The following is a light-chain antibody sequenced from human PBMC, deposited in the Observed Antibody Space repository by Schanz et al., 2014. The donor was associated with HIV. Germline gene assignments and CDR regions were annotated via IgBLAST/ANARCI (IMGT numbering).Light chain of an antibody. CDR1: SSDIGAFNY. CDR2: GVS. J-gene: IGLJ3*02. Sequence: QSALTQPASVSGSPGQSITISCSGTSSDIGAFNYVSWYQQYPGKAPKLIIYGVSDRPSGVSNRFSGSKSGNTASLTISGLQAEDEADYYCQSYDSSLRASVFGGGTKLTVL. CDR3: QSYDSSLRASV. V-gene: IGLV2-14*03.